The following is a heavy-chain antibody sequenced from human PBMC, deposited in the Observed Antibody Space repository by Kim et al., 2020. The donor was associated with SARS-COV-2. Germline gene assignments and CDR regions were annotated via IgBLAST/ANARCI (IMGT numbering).Heavy chain of an antibody. Sequence: GGSLRLSCAASGFSFSSFSMNWVRQAPGKGLEWVSIIYGGASRIYYADSVKGRFIISRDDSRNTLYLQMNDLRAEDTAVYYCAKDRVRDGLFDFDFWGQGTLVTVSP. D-gene: IGHD3-10*02. CDR3: AKDRVRDGLFDFDF. V-gene: IGHV3-23*03. CDR2: IYGGASRI. CDR1: GFSFSSFS. J-gene: IGHJ4*02.